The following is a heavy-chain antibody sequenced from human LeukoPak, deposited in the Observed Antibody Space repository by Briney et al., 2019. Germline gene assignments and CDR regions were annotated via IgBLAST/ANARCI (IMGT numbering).Heavy chain of an antibody. D-gene: IGHD3-22*01. CDR1: GFTFSSYG. CDR3: ASKSSGFRVYYYGMDV. Sequence: GRSLRLSCAASGFTFSSYGMHWVRQAPGKGLEWVAVIWYGGSNKYYADSVKGRFTISRDNSKNTLYLQMNSLRAEDTAVYYCASKSSGFRVYYYGMDVWGQGTTVTVSS. CDR2: IWYGGSNK. V-gene: IGHV3-33*08. J-gene: IGHJ6*02.